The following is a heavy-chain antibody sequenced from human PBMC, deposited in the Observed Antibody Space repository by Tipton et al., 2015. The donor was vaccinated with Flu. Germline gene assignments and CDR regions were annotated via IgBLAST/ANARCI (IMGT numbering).Heavy chain of an antibody. CDR3: ARGSGSGTYVIFDY. V-gene: IGHV4-59*10. Sequence: TLSLTCAVYGRSFSGYYWSWIRQPPGKGLEWIGRIYTSGSTYYNPSLKSRVSMSIDTSKDQFSLKLSSVTAADTAVYYCARGSGSGTYVIFDYWGQGTLVTVSS. J-gene: IGHJ4*02. D-gene: IGHD3-10*01. CDR1: GRSFSGYY. CDR2: IYTSGST.